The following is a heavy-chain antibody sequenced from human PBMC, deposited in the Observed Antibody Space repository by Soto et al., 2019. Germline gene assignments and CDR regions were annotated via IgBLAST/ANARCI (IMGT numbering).Heavy chain of an antibody. D-gene: IGHD6-6*01. CDR2: ISAYNGNT. CDR1: GYTFTSYG. J-gene: IGHJ5*02. Sequence: GASVKVSCKASGYTFTSYGISWVRQAPGQGLEWMGWISAYNGNTNYAQKLQGRVTMTTDTSTSTAYMELRSLRSDDTAVYYCARGPRIRAFYSSSFYFWFDPWGQGTLVTVSS. CDR3: ARGPRIRAFYSSSFYFWFDP. V-gene: IGHV1-18*01.